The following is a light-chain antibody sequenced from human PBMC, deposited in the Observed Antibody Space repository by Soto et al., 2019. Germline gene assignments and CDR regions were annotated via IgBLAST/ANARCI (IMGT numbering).Light chain of an antibody. Sequence: EIVMTQSPATLSGSPGERATLSCRASQSISKKVAWYQQKPGPAPRLIIYGASTRASGVPARFSGSGSVTECTLTIESLQSEDLAVYYWQHYNISPLTFGRGTKVEI. J-gene: IGKJ4*01. CDR2: GAS. CDR3: QHYNISPLT. CDR1: QSISKK. V-gene: IGKV3-15*01.